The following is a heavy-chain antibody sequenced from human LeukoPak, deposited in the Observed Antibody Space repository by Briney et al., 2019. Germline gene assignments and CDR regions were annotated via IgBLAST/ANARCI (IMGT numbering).Heavy chain of an antibody. D-gene: IGHD1-14*01. V-gene: IGHV3-23*01. CDR3: ARGPGSDAFDI. CDR1: GFTFPTYG. J-gene: IGHJ3*02. CDR2: IGAGGRNT. Sequence: GGSLRLSCGASGFTFPTYGMTWVRQAPGKGLEWVSAIGAGGRNTYYADSVKGRFTISRDNSKNTLYLQMNSLRAEDTAVYYCARGPGSDAFDIWGQGTMVTVSS.